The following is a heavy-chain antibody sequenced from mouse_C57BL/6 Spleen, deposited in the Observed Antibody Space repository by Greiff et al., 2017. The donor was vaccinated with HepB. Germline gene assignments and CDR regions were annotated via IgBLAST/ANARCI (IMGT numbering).Heavy chain of an antibody. J-gene: IGHJ3*01. CDR3: ARDSSGYWFAY. Sequence: QVQLQQSGPELVKPGASVKISCKASGYAFSSSWMNWVKQRPGKGLEWIGRIYPGDGDTNYNGKFKGKATLTADKSSSTAYMQLSSLTSEDSAVYVCARDSSGYWFAYWGQGTLVTVSA. CDR2: IYPGDGDT. CDR1: GYAFSSSW. V-gene: IGHV1-82*01. D-gene: IGHD3-2*02.